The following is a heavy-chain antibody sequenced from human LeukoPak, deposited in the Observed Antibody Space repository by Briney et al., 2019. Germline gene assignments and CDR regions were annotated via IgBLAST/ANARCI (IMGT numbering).Heavy chain of an antibody. J-gene: IGHJ6*03. D-gene: IGHD6-19*01. CDR3: AMTSIAVGGSYYYYYMDV. V-gene: IGHV4-61*02. Sequence: SQTLSLTCTVSGGSISSGSYYWSWIRQPAGKGLEWIGRIYTSGSTNYNPSLKSRVTISVDTSKNQFSLKLSSVTTADTAVHYCAMTSIAVGGSYYYYYMDVWGKGTTVTISS. CDR2: IYTSGST. CDR1: GGSISSGSYY.